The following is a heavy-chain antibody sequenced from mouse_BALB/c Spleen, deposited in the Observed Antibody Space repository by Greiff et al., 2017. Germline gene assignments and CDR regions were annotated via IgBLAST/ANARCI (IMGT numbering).Heavy chain of an antibody. V-gene: IGHV2-9*02. J-gene: IGHJ4*01. Sequence: QVQLKESGPGLVAPSQSLSITCTVSGFSLTSYGVHWVRQPPGKGLEWLGVIWAGGSTNYNSALMSRLSISKDNSKSQVFLKMNSLQTDDTAMYYCARAYGYEGYYAMDYWGQGTSVTVSS. CDR1: GFSLTSYG. D-gene: IGHD2-2*01. CDR2: IWAGGST. CDR3: ARAYGYEGYYAMDY.